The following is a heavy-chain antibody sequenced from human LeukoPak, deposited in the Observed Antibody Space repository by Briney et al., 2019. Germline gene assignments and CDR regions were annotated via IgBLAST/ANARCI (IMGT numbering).Heavy chain of an antibody. J-gene: IGHJ4*02. Sequence: SETLSLTCAVSGGSISSGGYSWSWIRQPPGKGLEWIGYIYHSGSTYYNPSLKSRVTISVDRSKNQFSLKLSSVTAADTAVYYCARVVKDTYSYGYLFDYWGQGTLVTVSS. CDR2: IYHSGST. CDR1: GGSISSGGYS. V-gene: IGHV4-30-2*01. D-gene: IGHD5-18*01. CDR3: ARVVKDTYSYGYLFDY.